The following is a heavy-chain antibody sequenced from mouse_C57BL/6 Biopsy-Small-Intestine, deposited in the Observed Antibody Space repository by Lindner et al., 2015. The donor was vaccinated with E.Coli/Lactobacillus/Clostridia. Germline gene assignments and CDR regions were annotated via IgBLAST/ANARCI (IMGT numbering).Heavy chain of an antibody. V-gene: IGHV14-2*01. D-gene: IGHD1-1*01. J-gene: IGHJ4*01. CDR3: ASWDYGTRGYAVDY. CDR1: GFNIKDFY. Sequence: VQLQESGAELVRPGASVKLSCTASGFNIKDFYIHWVKQRTEQGLEWIARIDPEDSETKYAPKFQGKATITADTSSNTAYLQLSSLTSEDSAVYFCASWDYGTRGYAVDYWGQGTSVTVSS. CDR2: IDPEDSET.